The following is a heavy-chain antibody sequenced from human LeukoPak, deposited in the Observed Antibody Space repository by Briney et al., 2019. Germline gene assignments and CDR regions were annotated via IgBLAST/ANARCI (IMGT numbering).Heavy chain of an antibody. V-gene: IGHV3-30*03. Sequence: GGSLRLSCAASGFTFSSYGMHWVRQAPGKGLEWVAVISYDGSNKYYADSVKGRFTISRDNSKNTLYLQMNSLRVEDTAVYYCARDLGITGYFDYWGQGTQVTVSS. CDR3: ARDLGITGYFDY. D-gene: IGHD3-16*01. CDR1: GFTFSSYG. J-gene: IGHJ4*02. CDR2: ISYDGSNK.